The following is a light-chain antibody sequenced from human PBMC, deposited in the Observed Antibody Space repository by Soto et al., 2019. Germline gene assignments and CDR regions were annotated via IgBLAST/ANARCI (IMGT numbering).Light chain of an antibody. CDR1: QSVPHNY. CDR3: QQYGSSPYT. CDR2: VAS. J-gene: IGKJ2*01. V-gene: IGKV3-20*01. Sequence: ELVLTQSPGPLSLSPGERATLSCRASQSVPHNYLAWYQQTPGQAPRLLIYVASSRATGIPDRFSGSGSGTDFTLTISRLEPEDFAVYYCQQYGSSPYTCGQGTKLEIK.